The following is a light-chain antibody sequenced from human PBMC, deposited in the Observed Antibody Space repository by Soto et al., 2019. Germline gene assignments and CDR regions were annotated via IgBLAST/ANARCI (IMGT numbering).Light chain of an antibody. V-gene: IGKV1-5*01. CDR2: AAS. CDR1: QNINIR. CDR3: QQLNSYTPIT. J-gene: IGKJ5*01. Sequence: DIQMTQSPSTLSASVGDRVAITCRASQNINIRLAWYQQKAGKAPKLLMYAASTLQSGVPSRFSGSGSGTEFTLTISSLQPEDFATYYCQQLNSYTPITFGQGTRLEI.